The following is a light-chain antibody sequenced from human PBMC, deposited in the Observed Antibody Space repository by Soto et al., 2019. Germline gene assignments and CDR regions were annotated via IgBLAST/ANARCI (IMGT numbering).Light chain of an antibody. Sequence: QSVLTQPASVSGSPGQSITISCTGTSSDVGGYNYVSWYQHHPGKAPKLMIYEVGNRPSGLSNRFSGSKSGNTASLTISGLQAEDEADYYCSSYTGSSTYVFGTGTKVTVL. CDR3: SSYTGSSTYV. V-gene: IGLV2-14*01. CDR2: EVG. J-gene: IGLJ1*01. CDR1: SSDVGGYNY.